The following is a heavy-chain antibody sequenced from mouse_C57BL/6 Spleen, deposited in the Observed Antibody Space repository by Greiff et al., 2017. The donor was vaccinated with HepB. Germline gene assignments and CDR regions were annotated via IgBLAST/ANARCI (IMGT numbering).Heavy chain of an antibody. V-gene: IGHV1-42*01. CDR1: GYSFTGYY. J-gene: IGHJ3*01. D-gene: IGHD1-1*01. CDR3: AREKPGSSSAY. Sequence: EVQLQQSGPELVKPGASVKISCKASGYSFTGYYMNWVKQSPEKSLEWIGEINPSTGGTTYNQKFKAKATLTVDKSSSTAYMQLKSLTSEDSAVYYCAREKPGSSSAYWGQGTRVTVAA. CDR2: INPSTGGT.